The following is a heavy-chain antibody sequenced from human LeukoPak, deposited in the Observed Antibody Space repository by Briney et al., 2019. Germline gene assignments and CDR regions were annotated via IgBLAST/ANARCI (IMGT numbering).Heavy chain of an antibody. Sequence: PGGSLRLSCAASGLTFSNFRMHWVRQAPGKGLEWVALIQDDGDRTNYVDSVRGRFTISRGNSKSTVYMQMSRLKPDDTAVYYCATQSITLVVVISPFDYWGQGTLVTVSS. CDR3: ATQSITLVVVISPFDY. D-gene: IGHD3-22*01. CDR1: GLTFSNFR. V-gene: IGHV3-30*02. J-gene: IGHJ4*02. CDR2: IQDDGDRT.